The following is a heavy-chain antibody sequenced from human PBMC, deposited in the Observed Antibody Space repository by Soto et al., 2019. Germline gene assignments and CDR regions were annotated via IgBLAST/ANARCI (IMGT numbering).Heavy chain of an antibody. V-gene: IGHV3-23*01. CDR3: AKDLGSQITIPWYYFDY. Sequence: GGSLRLSCAASGFTFSSYAMSWVRQAPGKGLEWVSAISGSGGSTYYADSVKGRFTISRDNSKNTLYLQMNSLRAEDTAVYYCAKDLGSQITIPWYYFDYWGQGTLVTVSS. CDR2: ISGSGGST. J-gene: IGHJ4*02. D-gene: IGHD3-10*01. CDR1: GFTFSSYA.